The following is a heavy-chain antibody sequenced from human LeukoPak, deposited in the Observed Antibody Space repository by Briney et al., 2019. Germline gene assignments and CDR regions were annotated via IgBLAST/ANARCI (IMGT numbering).Heavy chain of an antibody. J-gene: IGHJ4*02. CDR1: GYTFTGYY. Sequence: GASVKVSCKASGYTFTGYYMHWVRQAPGQGLEWMGWISAYNGNTNYAQKLQGRVTMTTDTSTSTAYMELRSLRSDDTAVYYCARDPDMTTVAPPDYWGQGTLVTVSS. CDR3: ARDPDMTTVAPPDY. V-gene: IGHV1-18*04. D-gene: IGHD4-23*01. CDR2: ISAYNGNT.